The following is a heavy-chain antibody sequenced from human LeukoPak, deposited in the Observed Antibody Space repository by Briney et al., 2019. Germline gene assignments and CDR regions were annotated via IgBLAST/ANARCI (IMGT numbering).Heavy chain of an antibody. CDR1: GYTFTCYY. CDR2: INTNSGGT. D-gene: IGHD2-2*01. CDR3: ARQYQLLGGDAFDI. V-gene: IGHV1-2*02. J-gene: IGHJ3*02. Sequence: GASVKVSCKASGYTFTCYYMHSVRRAPGQGLEWMGWINTNSGGTNYAQKFQGRVTMTRDTSISTAYMELSRLRSDDTAVYYCARQYQLLGGDAFDIWGQGTMVTVSS.